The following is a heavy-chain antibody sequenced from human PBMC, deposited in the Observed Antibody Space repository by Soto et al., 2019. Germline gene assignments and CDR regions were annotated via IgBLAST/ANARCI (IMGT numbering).Heavy chain of an antibody. J-gene: IGHJ4*02. CDR1: GFNLSHPW. D-gene: IGHD3-9*01. CDR2: IKSKTDGGTA. CDR3: TTGIYYDIFTGYHNVAY. Sequence: PGGSLRLSCVASGFNLSHPWMTWVRQAAGKGLEWVGRIKSKTDGGTADYAAPVKGRATISRDDSKNTVYLQMNSLKTEDTAVYYCTTGIYYDIFTGYHNVAYWGQGALVTVSS. V-gene: IGHV3-15*01.